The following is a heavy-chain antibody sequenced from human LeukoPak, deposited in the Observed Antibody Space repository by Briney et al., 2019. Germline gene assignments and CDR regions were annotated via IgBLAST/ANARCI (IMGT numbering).Heavy chain of an antibody. V-gene: IGHV3-48*04. J-gene: IGHJ6*02. Sequence: PGGSLRLSCAASGFTFSGYSMNWVRQAPGKGLEWVSYISSSSSTTYYADSVQGRFTISRDNAKNTLYLQMNSLRAEDTAVYYCATEYRYYYGMDVWGQGTTVAVSS. CDR2: ISSSSSTT. D-gene: IGHD2/OR15-2a*01. CDR1: GFTFSGYS. CDR3: ATEYRYYYGMDV.